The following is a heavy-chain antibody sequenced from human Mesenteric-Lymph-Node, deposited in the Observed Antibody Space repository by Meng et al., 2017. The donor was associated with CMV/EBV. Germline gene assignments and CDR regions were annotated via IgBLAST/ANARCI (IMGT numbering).Heavy chain of an antibody. CDR1: GYSFSTYW. V-gene: IGHV5-51*01. J-gene: IGHJ3*02. Sequence: GESLKISCKGSGYSFSTYWIGWVRQMPGKGLEWLGIIYPGDSDTRYSPSFQGQVTISADKSFSTAYLQWSSLKASDTAMYYCAREGYIYAPGAFDIWGQGTMVTVSS. CDR3: AREGYIYAPGAFDI. CDR2: IYPGDSDT. D-gene: IGHD5-18*01.